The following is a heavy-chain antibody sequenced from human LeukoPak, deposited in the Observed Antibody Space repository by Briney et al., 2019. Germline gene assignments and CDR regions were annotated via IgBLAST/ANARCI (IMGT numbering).Heavy chain of an antibody. CDR3: ARRAYGSGSYALYYYYYYMDV. D-gene: IGHD3-10*01. CDR1: GGSISSHY. V-gene: IGHV4-59*11. Sequence: SATLSLPSTVSGGSISSHYWSWIRQPPGKGLEWIGYIYYSGSTNYNPSLKSRVTISVDTSENQFSLKLSSVTAADTAVYYCARRAYGSGSYALYYYYYYMDVWGKGTTVTVSS. J-gene: IGHJ6*03. CDR2: IYYSGST.